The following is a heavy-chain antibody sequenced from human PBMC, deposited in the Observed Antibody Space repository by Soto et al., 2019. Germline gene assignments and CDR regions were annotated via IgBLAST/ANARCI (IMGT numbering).Heavy chain of an antibody. CDR3: ARGTIAAADPYYYYYYMDV. CDR2: TYYRSKWYN. D-gene: IGHD6-13*01. V-gene: IGHV6-1*01. CDR1: GDSVSSNSAA. Sequence: SQTLSLTCAISGDSVSSNSAAWNWIRQSPSRGLEWLGRTYYRSKWYNDYAVSVKSRITINPDTSKNQFSLQLNSVTPEDTAVYYCARGTIAAADPYYYYYYMDVWGKGTTVTVSS. J-gene: IGHJ6*03.